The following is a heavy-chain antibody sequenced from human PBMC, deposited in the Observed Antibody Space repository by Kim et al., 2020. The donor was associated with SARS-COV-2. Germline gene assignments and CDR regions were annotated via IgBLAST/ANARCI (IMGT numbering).Heavy chain of an antibody. CDR3: ARGADYAILTGYLGMDV. CDR1: GGSFSGYY. D-gene: IGHD3-9*01. J-gene: IGHJ6*02. CDR2: INHSGST. V-gene: IGHV4-34*01. Sequence: SETLSLTCAVYGGSFSGYYWSWIRQPPGKGLEWIGEINHSGSTNYNPSLKSRGTISVDTSKNQFSLKLSSVTAADTAVYYCARGADYAILTGYLGMDVWGQGTTVTVSS.